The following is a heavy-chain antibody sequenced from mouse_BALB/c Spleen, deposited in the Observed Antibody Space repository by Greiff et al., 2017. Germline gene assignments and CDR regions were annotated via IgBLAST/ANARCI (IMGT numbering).Heavy chain of an antibody. Sequence: GGGLVPPKGSLKLSCAASGFTFNTYAMHWVCQAPGKGLEWVARIRSKSNNYATYYADSVKDRFTISRDDSQSMLYLQMNNLKTEDTAMYYCVREGGIGYAMDYWGQGTSVTVSS. CDR3: VREGGIGYAMDY. V-gene: IGHV10-3*03. J-gene: IGHJ4*01. CDR2: IRSKSNNYAT. CDR1: GFTFNTYA.